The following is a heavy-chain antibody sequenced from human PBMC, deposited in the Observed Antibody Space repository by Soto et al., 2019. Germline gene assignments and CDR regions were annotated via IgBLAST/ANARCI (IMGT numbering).Heavy chain of an antibody. D-gene: IGHD6-13*01. Sequence: ASVKVSCKASGYTFTGYYLHWVRQAPGQGLEWMGWISPNSGGTSYAQRFQGWVTMTRDTSISTAYMELNRLKSDDTAVYYCARGSSGWYWFDSWGQGTLVTVSS. V-gene: IGHV1-2*04. CDR1: GYTFTGYY. CDR3: ARGSSGWYWFDS. J-gene: IGHJ5*01. CDR2: ISPNSGGT.